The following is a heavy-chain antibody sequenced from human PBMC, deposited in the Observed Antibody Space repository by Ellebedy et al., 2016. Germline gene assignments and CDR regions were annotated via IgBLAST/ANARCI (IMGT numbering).Heavy chain of an antibody. CDR1: GFTFSSYS. D-gene: IGHD3-22*01. CDR2: ISSSSSYI. V-gene: IGHV3-21*01. J-gene: IGHJ2*01. CDR3: AKMSAGIVMVITTSDWYFDL. Sequence: GESLKISXAASGFTFSSYSMNWVRQAPGKGLEWVSSISSSSSYIYYADSVKGRFTISRDNSKNTLYLQMNSLRAEDTAVYYCAKMSAGIVMVITTSDWYFDLWGRGTLVTVSS.